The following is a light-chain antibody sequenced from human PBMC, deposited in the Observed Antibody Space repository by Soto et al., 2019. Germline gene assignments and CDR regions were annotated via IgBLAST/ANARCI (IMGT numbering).Light chain of an antibody. CDR2: GAS. CDR3: QQYGSSSIT. J-gene: IGKJ5*01. V-gene: IGKV3-20*01. CDR1: QSVSSSY. Sequence: EIVLTQCPGTLSFSPGERAALSCRASQSVSSSYLAWYQQKPGQAPRLLIYGASSRATGIPDRFSGSGSGTDFTLTISRLEPEDFAVYYCQQYGSSSITFGQGTRLEI.